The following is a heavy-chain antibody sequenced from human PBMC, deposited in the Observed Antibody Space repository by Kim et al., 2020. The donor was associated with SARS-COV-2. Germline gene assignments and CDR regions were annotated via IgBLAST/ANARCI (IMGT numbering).Heavy chain of an antibody. V-gene: IGHV1-69*01. D-gene: IGHD2-15*01. J-gene: IGHJ6*02. Sequence: YAQKFLGRVPFTADESTSTIYMELTSLRSEDTAVYYCARVTGGYFYYGMDVWGQGATVTVSS. CDR3: ARVTGGYFYYGMDV.